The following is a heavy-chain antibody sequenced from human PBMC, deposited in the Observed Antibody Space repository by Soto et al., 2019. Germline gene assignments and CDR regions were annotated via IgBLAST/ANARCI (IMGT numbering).Heavy chain of an antibody. CDR1: GFTFSSYA. J-gene: IGHJ3*02. Sequence: GGSQRLSCSAAGFTFSSYAMHWVRQAPGKGLEYVSAISSNGGSTYYADSVKGRFTISRDNSKNTLYLQMSSLRAEDTAVYYCVKQDGYSYAFDIWGQGTMVTVSS. V-gene: IGHV3-64D*06. CDR2: ISSNGGST. D-gene: IGHD5-18*01. CDR3: VKQDGYSYAFDI.